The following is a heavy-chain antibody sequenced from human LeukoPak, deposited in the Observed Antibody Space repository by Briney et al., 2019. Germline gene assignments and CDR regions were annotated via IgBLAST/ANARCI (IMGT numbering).Heavy chain of an antibody. Sequence: ASVKVSCKVSGYTLTELSMHWVRQAPGKGLEWMGGFDPEDGETIYAQKFQGRVTMTEDTSTDTAYMELRSLRSDDTAVYYCAKENKELGIPTSWGQGTLVTVSS. CDR1: GYTLTELS. V-gene: IGHV1-24*01. J-gene: IGHJ4*02. D-gene: IGHD7-27*01. CDR3: AKENKELGIPTS. CDR2: FDPEDGET.